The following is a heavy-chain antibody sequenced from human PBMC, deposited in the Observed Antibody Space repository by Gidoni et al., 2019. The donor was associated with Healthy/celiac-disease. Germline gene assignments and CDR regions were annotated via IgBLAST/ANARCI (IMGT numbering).Heavy chain of an antibody. D-gene: IGHD6-13*01. J-gene: IGHJ6*02. V-gene: IGHV5-10-1*01. CDR1: GYSFTSYW. CDR2: IDPSDSYT. CDR3: ARVSSSWSGAPYYYYGMDV. Sequence: EVQLVQSGAEVKKPGESLRISCKGSGYSFTSYWISWVRQMPGKGLEWMGRIDPSDSYTNYSPSFQGHVTISADKSISTAYLQWSSLKASDTAMYYCARVSSSWSGAPYYYYGMDVWGQGTTVTVSS.